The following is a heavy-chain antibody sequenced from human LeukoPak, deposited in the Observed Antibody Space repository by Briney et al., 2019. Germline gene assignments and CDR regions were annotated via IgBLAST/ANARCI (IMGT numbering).Heavy chain of an antibody. J-gene: IGHJ4*02. V-gene: IGHV4-59*08. CDR1: LDSFSSYF. Sequence: PSETLSLTCSVSLDSFSSYFWSSIRLPPGKGLEWIGYIGYSGSPDYNPSFKSRLTISLDTSKNQFSLEMSVMYRAETRVYYCGRHGGSWTVDYWGQGTLVTVSS. CDR2: IGYSGSP. CDR3: GRHGGSWTVDY. D-gene: IGHD6-13*01.